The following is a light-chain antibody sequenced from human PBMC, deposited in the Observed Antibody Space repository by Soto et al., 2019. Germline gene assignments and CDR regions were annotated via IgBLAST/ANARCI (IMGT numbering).Light chain of an antibody. CDR2: GAS. V-gene: IGKV3-20*01. CDR1: QSVDSSY. J-gene: IGKJ4*01. CDR3: QQYGGSPLT. Sequence: EIVLTQSPGTLSLSPGERATLSCRASQSVDSSYLAWYQQQPGQAPRLLIYGASSRATGIPHRFSGSGSGTDFTLTISRLEPEDFAVYYCQQYGGSPLTFGGGTKVEVK.